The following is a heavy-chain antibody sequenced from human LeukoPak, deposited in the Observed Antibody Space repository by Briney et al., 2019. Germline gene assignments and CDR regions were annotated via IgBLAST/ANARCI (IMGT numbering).Heavy chain of an antibody. V-gene: IGHV3-33*01. CDR2: IWYDGSNK. CDR3: ARERLHPQYYYYYGMDV. J-gene: IGHJ6*02. Sequence: GGSLRLSCAASGFTFSSYGMHWVRQAPGKGLEWVAVIWYDGSNKYYADSVKGRFTISRDNSKNTLYLQMNSLRAKDTAVYYCARERLHPQYYYYYGMDVWGQGTTVTVSS. D-gene: IGHD5/OR15-5a*01. CDR1: GFTFSSYG.